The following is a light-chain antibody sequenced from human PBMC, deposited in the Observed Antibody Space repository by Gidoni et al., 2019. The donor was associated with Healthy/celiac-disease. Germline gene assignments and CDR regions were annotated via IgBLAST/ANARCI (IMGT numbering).Light chain of an antibody. Sequence: DIQMTQAPSSLSASVGDRVTITCRASQSISSYLNWYQQKPGQAPKLMIYASSSLHSGAPSSCSGSGSGTVFTLTISILHPEFFATYCCQQSYCTLTFGGGTKVEIK. CDR3: QQSYCTLT. J-gene: IGKJ4*01. CDR1: QSISSY. V-gene: IGKV1-39*01. CDR2: ASS.